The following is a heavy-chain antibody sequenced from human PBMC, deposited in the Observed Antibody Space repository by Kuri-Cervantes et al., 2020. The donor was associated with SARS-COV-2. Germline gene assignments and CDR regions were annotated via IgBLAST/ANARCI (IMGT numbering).Heavy chain of an antibody. CDR3: ARDSGVSSSWDYYYYYGMDV. D-gene: IGHD6-6*01. J-gene: IGHJ6*02. V-gene: IGHV1-46*01. CDR1: GYTFTSYY. CDR2: INPSGGST. Sequence: ASVKVSCKASGYTFTSYYMHWVRQASGQGLEWMGIINPSGGSTSYAQKFQGRVTMTRDTSTSTVYMELSSLRSEDTAVYYCARDSGVSSSWDYYYYYGMDVWGQGTTVTVSS.